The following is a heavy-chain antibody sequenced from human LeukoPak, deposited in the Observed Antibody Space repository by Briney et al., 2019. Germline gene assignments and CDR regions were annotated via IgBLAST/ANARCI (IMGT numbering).Heavy chain of an antibody. CDR3: ARDRRYDTIIDY. Sequence: SETLSLTCAVSGCSISSGYYWGWIRQPPGKGLEWIGSIYHSGSTYYNPSLKSRVTISVDTSKNQFSLKLSSVTAADTAVYYCARDRRYDTIIDYWGQGTLVTVSS. CDR2: IYHSGST. CDR1: GCSISSGYY. D-gene: IGHD3-22*01. J-gene: IGHJ4*02. V-gene: IGHV4-38-2*02.